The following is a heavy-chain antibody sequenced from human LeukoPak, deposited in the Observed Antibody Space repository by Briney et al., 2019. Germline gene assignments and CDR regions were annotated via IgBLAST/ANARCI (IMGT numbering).Heavy chain of an antibody. J-gene: IGHJ4*02. CDR2: INPNSGGT. CDR1: GYTFTSYG. Sequence: ASVKVSCKASGYTFTSYGISWVRQAPGQGLEWMGWINPNSGGTNYAQKFQGRVTMTRDTSISTAYMELSRLRSDDTAVYYCANSYYDILTGYYITLAYWGQGTLVTVSS. D-gene: IGHD3-9*01. V-gene: IGHV1-2*02. CDR3: ANSYYDILTGYYITLAY.